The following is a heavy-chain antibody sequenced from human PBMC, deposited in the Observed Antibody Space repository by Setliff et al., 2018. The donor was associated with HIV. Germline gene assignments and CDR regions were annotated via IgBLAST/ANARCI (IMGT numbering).Heavy chain of an antibody. V-gene: IGHV1-2*02. Sequence: GASVKVSCKAPGYTFTGHYLHWVRQAPGQGLEWLGWVNPNSGDAIYAQNFQGRVTMTRDTSINAAYMELRGLRSDDTAVYYCARNFGLSPSGKYYYYYGMDIWGQGTTVTSP. CDR3: ARNFGLSPSGKYYYYYGMDI. CDR1: GYTFTGHY. D-gene: IGHD3-10*01. CDR2: VNPNSGDA. J-gene: IGHJ6*02.